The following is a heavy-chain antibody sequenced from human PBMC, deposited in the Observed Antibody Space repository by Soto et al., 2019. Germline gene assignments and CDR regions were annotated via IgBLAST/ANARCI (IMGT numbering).Heavy chain of an antibody. J-gene: IGHJ6*02. V-gene: IGHV1-2*02. CDR3: ARESFGNYGMDV. CDR2: INPNSGGT. Sequence: GASVKVSCKASGYTFTGYYMHWVRQAPGQGLEWMGWINPNSGGTNYAQKFQGRVTITRDTSISTAYMELSRLRSDDTAVYYCARESFGNYGMDVWGQGTTVTVS. D-gene: IGHD3-10*01. CDR1: GYTFTGYY.